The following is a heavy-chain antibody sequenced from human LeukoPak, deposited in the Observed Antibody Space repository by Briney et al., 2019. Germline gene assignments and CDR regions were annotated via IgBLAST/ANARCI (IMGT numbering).Heavy chain of an antibody. CDR2: ISGSGGST. CDR3: AKAKYYDFWSGYYTDY. D-gene: IGHD3-3*01. J-gene: IGHJ4*02. V-gene: IGHV3-23*01. CDR1: GFTVSSYS. Sequence: GGSLRLSCAASGFTVSSYSMSWVRQAPGKGLEGVSSISGSGGSTYYADSVKGRFTISRDNSKNTLYLQMNRLRAEDTAVYYCAKAKYYDFWSGYYTDYWGQGTLVTVSS.